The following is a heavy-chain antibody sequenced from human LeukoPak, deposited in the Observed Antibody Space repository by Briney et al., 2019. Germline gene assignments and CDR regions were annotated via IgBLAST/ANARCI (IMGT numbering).Heavy chain of an antibody. Sequence: SETLSLTCTVSGASISSCYWSWIRQPPGEGLEWIGYIYYTGSTNYNPSLKSRVTISVDMSKNQFSLQLSSVTAADTAAYYCARLGIYPIQGYNYNYHYMDVWAKGTTVTVSS. CDR3: ARLGIYPIQGYNYNYHYMDV. CDR1: GASISSCY. J-gene: IGHJ6*03. V-gene: IGHV4-59*08. CDR2: IYYTGST. D-gene: IGHD1-1*01.